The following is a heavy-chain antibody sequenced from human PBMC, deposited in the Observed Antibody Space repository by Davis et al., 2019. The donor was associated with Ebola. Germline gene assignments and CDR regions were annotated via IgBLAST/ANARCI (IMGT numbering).Heavy chain of an antibody. CDR2: INHSGST. CDR1: GGSFSGYY. V-gene: IGHV4-34*01. J-gene: IGHJ6*02. CDR3: ARARSGYYYYGMDV. Sequence: MPGGSLRLSCAVYGGSFSGYYWSWIRQPPGKGLEWIGEINHSGSTNYNPSLKSRVTISVDTSKNQFSLKLSPVTAADTAVYYCARARSGYYYYGMDVWGQGTTVTVSS. D-gene: IGHD7-27*01.